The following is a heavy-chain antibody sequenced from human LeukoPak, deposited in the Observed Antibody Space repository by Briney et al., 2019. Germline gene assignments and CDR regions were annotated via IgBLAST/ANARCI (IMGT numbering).Heavy chain of an antibody. V-gene: IGHV3-21*01. CDR3: TREQDREASATVVGDY. CDR1: GFTFSSYS. D-gene: IGHD4-23*01. J-gene: IGHJ4*02. Sequence: GGSLRLSCAASGFTFSSYSMNWVRQAPGKGLEWVSSISSSSSYIYYADSVKGRFTISRDNAKNSLYLQMNSLRAEDTAVYYCTREQDREASATVVGDYWGQGTLVTVSS. CDR2: ISSSSSYI.